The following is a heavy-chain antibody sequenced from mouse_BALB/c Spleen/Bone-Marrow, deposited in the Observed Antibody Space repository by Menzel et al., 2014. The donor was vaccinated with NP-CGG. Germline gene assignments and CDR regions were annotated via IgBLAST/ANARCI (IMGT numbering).Heavy chain of an antibody. D-gene: IGHD1-1*01. Sequence: VQLQQPGAELVKPGASVKLSCTASGFNIKDTYMQWVKQRPEQGLEWIGRIDPANGNTKYDPKFQGKATITADTSSNTAYLQLSSLTSEDTAVYYCAAYYYGNSYGFAYWGQGTLVTVSA. CDR1: GFNIKDTY. J-gene: IGHJ3*01. CDR3: AAYYYGNSYGFAY. CDR2: IDPANGNT. V-gene: IGHV14-3*02.